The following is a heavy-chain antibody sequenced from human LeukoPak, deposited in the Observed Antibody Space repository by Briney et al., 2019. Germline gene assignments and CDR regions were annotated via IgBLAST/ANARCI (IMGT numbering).Heavy chain of an antibody. CDR2: ISGSGGST. V-gene: IGHV3-23*01. Sequence: GGSLRLSCAASGLTFSSYAMSWVRQAPGKGLEWVSAISGSGGSTYYADSVKGRFTISRDNSKNTLYLQMNSLRAEDTAVYYCAKDSRLWQYYFDYWGQGTLVTVSS. J-gene: IGHJ4*02. CDR1: GLTFSSYA. CDR3: AKDSRLWQYYFDY. D-gene: IGHD6-19*01.